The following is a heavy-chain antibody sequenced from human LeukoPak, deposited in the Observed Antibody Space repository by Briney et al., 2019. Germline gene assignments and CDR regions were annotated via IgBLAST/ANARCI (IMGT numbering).Heavy chain of an antibody. D-gene: IGHD2-8*02. CDR2: ISSASRSI. Sequence: GGSLRLSCAASGFNFRNYNMNWVRQAPGKGLEWVASISSASRSIDYADSLKGRFTVSRDNARNTLYLQLNTLRAEDTAVYYCAKVVDSWYYFDYWGQGTLVTVSS. CDR1: GFNFRNYN. J-gene: IGHJ4*02. CDR3: AKVVDSWYYFDY. V-gene: IGHV3-21*01.